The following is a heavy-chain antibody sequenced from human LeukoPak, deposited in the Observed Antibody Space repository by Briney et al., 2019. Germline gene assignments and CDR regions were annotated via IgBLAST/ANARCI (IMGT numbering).Heavy chain of an antibody. J-gene: IGHJ4*02. V-gene: IGHV3-23*01. CDR2: ISGSGGST. D-gene: IGHD3-9*01. CDR3: AKEYYDILTGQPTTPPHFDY. Sequence: GGSLRLSCAASGFTFSSYGMSWVRQAPGKGLEWVSAISGSGGSTYYADSVKGRFTISRDNSKNTLYLQMNSLRAEDTAVYYCAKEYYDILTGQPTTPPHFDYWGQGTLVTVSS. CDR1: GFTFSSYG.